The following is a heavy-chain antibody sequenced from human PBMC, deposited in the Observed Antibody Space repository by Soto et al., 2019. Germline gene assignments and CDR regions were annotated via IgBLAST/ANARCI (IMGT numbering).Heavy chain of an antibody. CDR2: ISYDGSNK. CDR1: GFTFSSYA. Sequence: TGGSLRLSCAASGFTFSSYAMHWVRQAPGKGLEWVAVISYDGSNKYYADSVKGRFTISRDNSKNTLYLQMKSLRAEDTAVYYCARATYSGYEIYYYYGMDVWGQGTTVTVSS. CDR3: ARATYSGYEIYYYYGMDV. V-gene: IGHV3-30-3*01. J-gene: IGHJ6*02. D-gene: IGHD5-12*01.